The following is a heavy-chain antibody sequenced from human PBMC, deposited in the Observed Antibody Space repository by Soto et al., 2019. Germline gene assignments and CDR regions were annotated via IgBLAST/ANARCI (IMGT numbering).Heavy chain of an antibody. CDR3: ARDGYYYDSSGYLPASTYYYYGMDV. V-gene: IGHV3-30-3*01. CDR1: GFTFSSYA. J-gene: IGHJ6*02. CDR2: ISYDGSNK. D-gene: IGHD3-22*01. Sequence: GGSLRLSCAASGFTFSSYAMHWVRQAPGKGLEWVAVISYDGSNKYYADSVKGRFTISRDNSKNTLYLQMNSLRAEDTAVYYCARDGYYYDSSGYLPASTYYYYGMDVWGQGTTVTVSS.